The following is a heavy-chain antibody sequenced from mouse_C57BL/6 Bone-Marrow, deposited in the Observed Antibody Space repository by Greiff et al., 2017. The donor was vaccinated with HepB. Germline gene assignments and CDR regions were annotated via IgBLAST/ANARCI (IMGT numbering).Heavy chain of an antibody. D-gene: IGHD2-4*01. J-gene: IGHJ3*01. CDR3: ARGGPYDYDRFAY. V-gene: IGHV1-55*01. CDR2: IYPGSGST. Sequence: QVQLQQPGAELVKPGASVKMSCKASGYTFTSYWITWVKQRPGQGLEWIGDIYPGSGSTNYNEKFKSKATLTVDTSSSTAYMQLSSLTSEDSAVYYCARGGPYDYDRFAYWGQGTLVTVSA. CDR1: GYTFTSYW.